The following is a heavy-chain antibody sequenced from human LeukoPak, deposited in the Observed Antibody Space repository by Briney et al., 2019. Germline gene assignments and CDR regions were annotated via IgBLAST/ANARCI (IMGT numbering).Heavy chain of an antibody. J-gene: IGHJ4*02. V-gene: IGHV5-51*01. CDR3: ARHYAPGMAIYYLDY. CDR1: GYSFTSYW. D-gene: IGHD5-24*01. CDR2: IYPGDSDT. Sequence: GESLKISCKGSGYSFTSYWIGWVRPMPGKGLEWMGIIYPGDSDTRYSPSFQGQVTISADKSISTAYLQWSSLKASDTAMYYCARHYAPGMAIYYLDYWGQGTLVTVSS.